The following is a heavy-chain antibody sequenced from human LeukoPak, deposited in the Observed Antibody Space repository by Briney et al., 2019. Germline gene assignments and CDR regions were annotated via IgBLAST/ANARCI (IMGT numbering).Heavy chain of an antibody. Sequence: GGPLRLSCAASGFTFRSYAMSWVRQAPGKGLEWVSAISGSGGSTYYADSVKGRFTISRDNSKNTLYLQMNSLRAEDAAVYYCAKDPRNYDFWSGSWFDPWGQGTLVTVSS. CDR2: ISGSGGST. V-gene: IGHV3-23*01. J-gene: IGHJ5*02. CDR3: AKDPRNYDFWSGSWFDP. CDR1: GFTFRSYA. D-gene: IGHD3-3*01.